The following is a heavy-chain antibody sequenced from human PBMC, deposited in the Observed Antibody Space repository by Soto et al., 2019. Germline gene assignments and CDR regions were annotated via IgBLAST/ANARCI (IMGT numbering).Heavy chain of an antibody. CDR1: GCSISSGGYY. J-gene: IGHJ5*02. D-gene: IGHD1-26*01. CDR2: IYYSGST. V-gene: IGHV4-31*03. CDR3: ARDIGANSGMNWFHH. Sequence: TLSLTCTVAGCSISSGGYYWRWIHQHPGKGLEWIGYIYYSGSTYYNPSLKSRVTISVDTSKNQFSLKLSSVTAADTAVYYCARDIGANSGMNWFHHWGQGTLVTVSS.